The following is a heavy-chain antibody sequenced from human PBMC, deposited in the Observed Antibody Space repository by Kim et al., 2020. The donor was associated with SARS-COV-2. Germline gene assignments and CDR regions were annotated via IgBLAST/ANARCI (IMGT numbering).Heavy chain of an antibody. J-gene: IGHJ4*02. V-gene: IGHV3-21*01. Sequence: SEKGRFTISRDNAKNSLYLQMNSLRAEDTAVYYCARGSGYCSGGSCYPDYWGQGTLVTVSS. CDR3: ARGSGYCSGGSCYPDY. D-gene: IGHD2-15*01.